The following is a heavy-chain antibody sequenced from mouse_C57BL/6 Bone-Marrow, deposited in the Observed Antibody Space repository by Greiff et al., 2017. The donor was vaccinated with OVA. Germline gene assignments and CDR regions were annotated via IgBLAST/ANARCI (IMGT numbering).Heavy chain of an antibody. V-gene: IGHV1-80*01. D-gene: IGHD1-1*01. Sequence: LQQSGASVKISCKASGYAFSSYWMNWVKQRPGKGLEWIGQIYPGDGDTNYNGKFKGKATLTADKSSSTAYMQLSSLTSEDSAVYFCASSSTVVARDFDYWGQGTTLTVSS. CDR3: ASSSTVVARDFDY. CDR2: IYPGDGDT. J-gene: IGHJ2*01. CDR1: GYAFSSYW.